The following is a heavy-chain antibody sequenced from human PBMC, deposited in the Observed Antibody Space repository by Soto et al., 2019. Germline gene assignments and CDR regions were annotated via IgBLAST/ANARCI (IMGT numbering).Heavy chain of an antibody. Sequence: GGSLRLSCAAPGFSFSDYYMSWIRQAPGKGLEWVSLISTSGSSTDYADSVKGRFTISRDNAKNSLSLQMNSLRAEDTAVYYCANLAKNYYHYMDVWGKGTTVTVSS. CDR1: GFSFSDYY. D-gene: IGHD1-26*01. CDR3: ANLAKNYYHYMDV. J-gene: IGHJ6*03. CDR2: ISTSGSST. V-gene: IGHV3-11*01.